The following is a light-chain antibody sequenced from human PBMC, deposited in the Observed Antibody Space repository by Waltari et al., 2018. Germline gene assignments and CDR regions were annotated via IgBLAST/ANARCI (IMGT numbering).Light chain of an antibody. CDR3: QQRRA. CDR2: DAS. J-gene: IGKJ2*01. Sequence: VLTQSPATLSLSPGETVTLSCRASQNVGRYLAWYQQKAGRAPRLLIYDASSRATGIPVRFSGSGSGTDFILTITTLESEDFAVYYCQQRRAFGQGTKLEI. CDR1: QNVGRY. V-gene: IGKV3-11*01.